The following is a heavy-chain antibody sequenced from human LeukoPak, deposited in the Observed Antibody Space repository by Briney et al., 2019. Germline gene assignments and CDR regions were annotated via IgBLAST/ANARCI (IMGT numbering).Heavy chain of an antibody. D-gene: IGHD6-6*01. CDR3: ARAMSIAARLQTISDY. V-gene: IGHV4-38-2*02. J-gene: IGHJ4*02. CDR1: GYSISTGYY. Sequence: SETLSLTCTVSGYSISTGYYWDWIRQPPGKGLEWIGTFYHGGSTYYNPSLKSRVTISVDTSKNQFSLNLTSVTAADTAVYYCARAMSIAARLQTISDYGGQATLVTVSS. CDR2: FYHGGST.